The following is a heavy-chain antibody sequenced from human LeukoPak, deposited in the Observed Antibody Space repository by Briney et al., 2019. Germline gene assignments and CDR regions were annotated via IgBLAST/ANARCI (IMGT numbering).Heavy chain of an antibody. CDR2: IHASGPT. D-gene: IGHD6-6*01. J-gene: IGHJ4*02. CDR1: GGSISTYY. CDR3: ARHDAGIAARPFDN. Sequence: PSETLSLTCTVSGGSISTYYWSWIRRPPGKGLEWRAYIHASGPTNYNPSLKSRITISVDTSQTQFSLKLSSVTAADTAVYYCARHDAGIAARPFDNWGQGTLVTVSS. V-gene: IGHV4-4*09.